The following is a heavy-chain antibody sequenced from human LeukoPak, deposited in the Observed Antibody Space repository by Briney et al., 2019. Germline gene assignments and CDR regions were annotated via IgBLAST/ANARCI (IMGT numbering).Heavy chain of an antibody. J-gene: IGHJ4*02. D-gene: IGHD3-16*01. Sequence: PGGSLRLSCAASGFSFSSYAMSWVRQAPGMGVEWVSTTSGTGGYIYYADSVKGRFTISRDNSKNTLSLQMDSLRAEDTAIYYCARRGSKTYDFDFWGQGTLVTVSS. CDR3: ARRGSKTYDFDF. V-gene: IGHV3-23*01. CDR1: GFSFSSYA. CDR2: TSGTGGYI.